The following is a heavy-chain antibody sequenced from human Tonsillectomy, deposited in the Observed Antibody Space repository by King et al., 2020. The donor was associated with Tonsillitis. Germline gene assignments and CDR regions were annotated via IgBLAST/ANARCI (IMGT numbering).Heavy chain of an antibody. CDR2: IYPGDSDT. V-gene: IGHV5-51*01. D-gene: IGHD7-27*01. CDR3: ARQFGLTGDYWFDP. CDR1: GYSFTNYW. Sequence: VQLVESGAEVKKPGESLKISCKGSGYSFTNYWIGWVRQMPGKGLEWMGIIYPGDSDTRYSPSFQVPVTISADKSISTAYLQWNSLKTSDTAMYYCARQFGLTGDYWFDPWGQGTLVTVSS. J-gene: IGHJ5*02.